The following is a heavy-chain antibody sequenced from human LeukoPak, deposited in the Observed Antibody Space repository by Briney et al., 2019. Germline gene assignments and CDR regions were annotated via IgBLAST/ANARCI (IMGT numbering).Heavy chain of an antibody. CDR1: GGSISSGGYY. V-gene: IGHV4-30-2*01. D-gene: IGHD3-16*01. J-gene: IGHJ3*02. CDR3: ARDRRLGGTSAFDI. Sequence: SETLSLTCTVSGGSISSGGYYWSWIRQPPGKGLEWIGYIYHSGSTYYNPSLKSRVTISVDRSKNQFSLKLSSVTAADTAVYYCARDRRLGGTSAFDIWGQGTMVTVSS. CDR2: IYHSGST.